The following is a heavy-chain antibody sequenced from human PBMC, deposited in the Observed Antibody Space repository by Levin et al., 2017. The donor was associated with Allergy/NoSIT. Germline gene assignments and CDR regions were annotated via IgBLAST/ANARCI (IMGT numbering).Heavy chain of an antibody. CDR2: INPNSGGT. CDR1: GYTFTGYY. Sequence: ASVKVSCKASGYTFTGYYMHWVRQAPGQGLEWMGWINPNSGGTNYAQKFQGRVTMTRDTSISTAYMELSRLRSDDTAVYYCAAFNWGYYDSRGYYNVDYWGQGTLVTVSS. V-gene: IGHV1-2*02. D-gene: IGHD3-22*01. J-gene: IGHJ4*02. CDR3: AAFNWGYYDSRGYYNVDY.